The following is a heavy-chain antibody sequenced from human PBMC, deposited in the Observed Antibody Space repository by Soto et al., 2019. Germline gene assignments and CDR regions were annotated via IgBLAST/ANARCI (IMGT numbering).Heavy chain of an antibody. CDR2: IYYSGST. CDR3: ARVGTTVTTLDF. Sequence: SETLSLTCTVSGGSISSRDHYWSWIRQPPGKGLEWIGYIYYSGSTYYNPSLKSRVTISVDTSKNQFSLMLRSVTAADTAVYYCARVGTTVTTLDFWGQGTLVTVS. V-gene: IGHV4-30-4*01. CDR1: GGSISSRDHY. D-gene: IGHD4-17*01. J-gene: IGHJ4*02.